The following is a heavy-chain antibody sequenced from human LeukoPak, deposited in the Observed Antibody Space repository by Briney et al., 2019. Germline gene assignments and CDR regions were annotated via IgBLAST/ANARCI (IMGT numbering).Heavy chain of an antibody. D-gene: IGHD3-10*01. J-gene: IGHJ4*02. Sequence: SETLSLTCAVYGGSFSGYYWSWIRQPPGKGLEWIGEINHSGSTNYNPSLKSRVTISVDTSKNQFSPKLSSVTAADTAVYYCARGPVLLWFGESHFDYWGQGTLVTVSS. CDR3: ARGPVLLWFGESHFDY. CDR2: INHSGST. CDR1: GGSFSGYY. V-gene: IGHV4-34*01.